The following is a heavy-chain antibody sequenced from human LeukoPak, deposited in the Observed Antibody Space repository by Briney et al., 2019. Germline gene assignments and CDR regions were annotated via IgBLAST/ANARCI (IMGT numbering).Heavy chain of an antibody. CDR2: INPSGGST. J-gene: IGHJ3*02. CDR3: ARDPKRYCSGGSCYPSAFDI. Sequence: ASVKVSCKASGYTFTSYYMHWVRQAPGQGLEWMGIINPSGGSTSYAQKFQGRVTMTRDTSTSTVYMELSSLRSEDTAVYYCARDPKRYCSGGSCYPSAFDIWGQGTMVTVSS. CDR1: GYTFTSYY. D-gene: IGHD2-15*01. V-gene: IGHV1-46*01.